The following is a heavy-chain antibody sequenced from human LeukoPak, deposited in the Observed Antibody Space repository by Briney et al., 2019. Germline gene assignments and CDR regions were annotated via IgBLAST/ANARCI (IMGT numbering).Heavy chain of an antibody. Sequence: GGSLRLSYAASGFTFSSYEMNWVRQAPGKGLEWVSYISSSGSTIYYADSVKGRFTISRDNSKNTLYLQMNSLRAEDTAIYYCANPPTVTSFHYWGQGTLVTVSS. J-gene: IGHJ4*02. CDR2: ISSSGSTI. D-gene: IGHD4-11*01. V-gene: IGHV3-48*03. CDR1: GFTFSSYE. CDR3: ANPPTVTSFHY.